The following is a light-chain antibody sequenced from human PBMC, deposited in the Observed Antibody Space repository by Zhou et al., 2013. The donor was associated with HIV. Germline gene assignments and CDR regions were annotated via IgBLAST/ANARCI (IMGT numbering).Light chain of an antibody. CDR3: QKYNSAPXT. V-gene: IGKV1-27*01. CDR1: QGIGTY. J-gene: IGKJ3*01. CDR2: AAS. Sequence: DIQMTQSPSSLSASVGDRVTIACRATQGIGTYLVWYQQKPGKVPKLLIYAASTLQSGVPSRFSGSGSGTDFTLTISSLQPEDVATYYCQKYNSAPXTFGPGTKVDIK.